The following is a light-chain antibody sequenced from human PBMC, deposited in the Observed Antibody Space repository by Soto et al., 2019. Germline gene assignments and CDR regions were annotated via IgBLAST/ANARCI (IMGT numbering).Light chain of an antibody. Sequence: QSALTQPASVSGSPGQSITISCTGTSSDVGGYNYVSWYQQHPGKAPKLMIYEVSNRPSGVSNRFSGSKSGNTASLTISGLQTEDEADYYCSSYTFSTLVFATGTKLTVL. CDR2: EVS. J-gene: IGLJ1*01. CDR3: SSYTFSTLV. V-gene: IGLV2-14*01. CDR1: SSDVGGYNY.